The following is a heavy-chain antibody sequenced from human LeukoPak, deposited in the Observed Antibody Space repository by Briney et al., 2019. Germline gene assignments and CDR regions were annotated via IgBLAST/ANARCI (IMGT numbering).Heavy chain of an antibody. Sequence: GGSLRLSCAASGLTFSSYWMSWVRQAPGKGLEWVANIKQDGSEKYYVDSVKGRFTISRDNAKNSLYLQMNSLRAEDTAVYYCARDWDYWSQGTLVTVSS. CDR1: GLTFSSYW. V-gene: IGHV3-7*05. CDR3: ARDWDY. CDR2: IKQDGSEK. J-gene: IGHJ4*02.